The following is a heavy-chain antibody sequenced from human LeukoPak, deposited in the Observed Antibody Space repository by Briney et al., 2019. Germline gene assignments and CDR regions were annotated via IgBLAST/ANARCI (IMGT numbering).Heavy chain of an antibody. Sequence: GGSLRLSCAASGFTFSDYYMSWIRQAPGKGLEWVSYISSSSSYTNYADSVKGRFTISRDNAKNSLYLQMNSLRAEDTAVYYCASRRVVGDFQHWGQGTLVTVSS. CDR1: GFTFSDYY. V-gene: IGHV3-11*03. CDR2: ISSSSSYT. D-gene: IGHD2-2*01. J-gene: IGHJ1*01. CDR3: ASRRVVGDFQH.